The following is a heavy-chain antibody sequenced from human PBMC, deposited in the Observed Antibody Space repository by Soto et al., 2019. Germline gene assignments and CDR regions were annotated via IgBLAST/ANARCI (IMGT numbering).Heavy chain of an antibody. CDR2: IYYRGST. CDR1: GGSISSYS. CDR3: ARSTQGGYCSGGGCYSENDS. D-gene: IGHD2-15*01. V-gene: IGHV4-59*01. J-gene: IGHJ5*02. Sequence: QVQLQESGPGLVKPSETLSLTCTVSGGSISSYSWSWIRQPPGKGLEWIGHIYYRGSTNYNPSLKSRIKLSMDTHKNRFSRKLSSVTAEDTAVYYCARSTQGGYCSGGGCYSENDSWGQGTLVTVSS.